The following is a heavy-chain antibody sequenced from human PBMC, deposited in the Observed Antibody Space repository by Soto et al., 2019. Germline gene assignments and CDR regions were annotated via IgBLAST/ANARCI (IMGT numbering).Heavy chain of an antibody. V-gene: IGHV4-31*03. CDR1: GGSISSGGYY. CDR2: IYYSGST. Sequence: SETLSLTCTVSGGSISSGGYYCSWIRQHPGKGLEWIGYIYYSGSTYYNPSLKSRVTISVDTSKNQFSLKLSSVTAADTAVYYCAREVGKGDYDILTGYPADDAFDIWGQGTMVTVSS. J-gene: IGHJ3*02. CDR3: AREVGKGDYDILTGYPADDAFDI. D-gene: IGHD3-9*01.